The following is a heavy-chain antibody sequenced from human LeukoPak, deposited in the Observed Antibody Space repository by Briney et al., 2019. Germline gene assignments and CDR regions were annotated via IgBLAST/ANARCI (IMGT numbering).Heavy chain of an antibody. CDR3: ASQDRREGLDY. J-gene: IGHJ4*02. Sequence: SETLSLTCTVSGGSISSSSYYWGWIRQPPGKGLEWIGSTYYSGSTYYNPSLKSRVTISVDTSKNQFSLKLSSVTAADTAVYYCASQDRREGLDYWGQGTLVTVSS. D-gene: IGHD1-26*01. CDR1: GGSISSSSYY. CDR2: TYYSGST. V-gene: IGHV4-39*01.